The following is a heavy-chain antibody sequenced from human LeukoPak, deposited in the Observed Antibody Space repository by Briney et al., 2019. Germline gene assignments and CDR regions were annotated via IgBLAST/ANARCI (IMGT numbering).Heavy chain of an antibody. D-gene: IGHD5-18*01. CDR1: GYTFSNYG. CDR3: ARDADPRRGYSYGFDY. V-gene: IGHV1-18*01. CDR2: ISTYNGNT. Sequence: ASVKVSCKASGYTFSNYGIIWVRQAPGQGLEWMGWISTYNGNTNYIQKLQGRVTVTTDTSTSTAYMELRSLRSDDTAVYYCARDADPRRGYSYGFDYWGQGTLVTVSS. J-gene: IGHJ4*02.